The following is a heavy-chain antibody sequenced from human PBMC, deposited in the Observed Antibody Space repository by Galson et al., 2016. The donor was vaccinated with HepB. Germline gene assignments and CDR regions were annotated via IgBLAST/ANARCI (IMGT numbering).Heavy chain of an antibody. CDR1: GLTLSKYW. CDR3: VADFVGPDDY. Sequence: LRLSCAFSGLTLSKYWMHWVRQVPGKGLVWVARLNPGVSRTDHADSVKGRFTISKDNAKNTLYLQMNSLRVEDTAVYYCVADFVGPDDYWGQGTMVTVSS. CDR2: LNPGVSRT. D-gene: IGHD1-26*01. V-gene: IGHV3-74*01. J-gene: IGHJ4*02.